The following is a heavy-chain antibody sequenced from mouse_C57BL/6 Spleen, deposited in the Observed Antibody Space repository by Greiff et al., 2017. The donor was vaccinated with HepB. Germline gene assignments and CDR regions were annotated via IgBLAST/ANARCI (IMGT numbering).Heavy chain of an antibody. Sequence: EVKLVESGEGLVKPGGSLKLSCAASGFTFSSYAMSWVRQTPEKRLEWVAYISSGGDYIYYADTVKGRFTISRDNARNTLYLQMSSLKSEDTAMYYCTRGGTTVVANWYFDVWGTGTTVTVSS. CDR3: TRGGTTVVANWYFDV. V-gene: IGHV5S21*01. J-gene: IGHJ1*03. CDR2: ISSGGDYI. CDR1: GFTFSSYA. D-gene: IGHD1-1*01.